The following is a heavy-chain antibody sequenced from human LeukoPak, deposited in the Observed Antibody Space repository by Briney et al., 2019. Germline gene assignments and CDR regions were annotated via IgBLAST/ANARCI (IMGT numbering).Heavy chain of an antibody. V-gene: IGHV1-18*01. CDR2: ISAYNGNT. J-gene: IGHJ6*02. D-gene: IGHD3-10*01. Sequence: ASVKVSCKASGYTFTSYGISWVRQAPGQGLEWMGWISAYNGNTNYAQKLQGRDTMTTDTSTSTAYMELRSLRSDDTAVYYCARDSLALLWFGEPHNDYYYYGMDVWGQGTTVTVSS. CDR1: GYTFTSYG. CDR3: ARDSLALLWFGEPHNDYYYYGMDV.